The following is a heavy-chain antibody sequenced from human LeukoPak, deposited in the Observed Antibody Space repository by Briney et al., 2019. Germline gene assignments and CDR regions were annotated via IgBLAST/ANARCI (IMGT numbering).Heavy chain of an antibody. V-gene: IGHV6-1*01. CDR3: GRGGGAVDY. CDR1: GDSVSRNTVT. Sequence: SQTLSLTCAISGDSVSRNTVTWNWIRQSPSRGLEWLGRTYYRSKWYNDYAASVKGRITINPDTSKNQFSLQLNSATPEDTAVYYCGRGGGAVDYWGQGTLVTVSS. D-gene: IGHD2-15*01. J-gene: IGHJ4*02. CDR2: TYYRSKWYN.